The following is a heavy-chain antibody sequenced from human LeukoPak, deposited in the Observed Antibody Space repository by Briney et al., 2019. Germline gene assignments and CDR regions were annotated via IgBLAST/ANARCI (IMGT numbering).Heavy chain of an antibody. Sequence: ASVKVSCKASGYTFTGYYMHWVRQAPGQGLEWMGWTNPNSGGTNYAQKFQGRVTMTRDTSICTAYMELRRLRSDDTAVYYCARGIVPVPNWFDPWGQGTLVTVSS. D-gene: IGHD2-8*01. J-gene: IGHJ5*02. V-gene: IGHV1-2*02. CDR2: TNPNSGGT. CDR1: GYTFTGYY. CDR3: ARGIVPVPNWFDP.